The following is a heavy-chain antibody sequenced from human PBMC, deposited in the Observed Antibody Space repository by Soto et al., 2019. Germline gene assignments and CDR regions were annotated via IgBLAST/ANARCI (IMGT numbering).Heavy chain of an antibody. Sequence: QVQLVQSGTEVKKPGASVKVSCKASGGTFSRSGFHWGRQAPGQGLEWMGMIVPSVDTTNYAQKFQARVTISADQFMSTVYMELRSLRSEYTAVYYCARCPQPPDTADPYAVDVWGQGTRVIVSS. CDR3: ARCPQPPDTADPYAVDV. V-gene: IGHV1-69*18. J-gene: IGHJ6*02. CDR1: GGTFSRSG. CDR2: IVPSVDTT. D-gene: IGHD5-18*01.